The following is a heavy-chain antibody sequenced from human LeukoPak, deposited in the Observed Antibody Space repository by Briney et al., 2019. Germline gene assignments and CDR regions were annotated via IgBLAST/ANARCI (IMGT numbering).Heavy chain of an antibody. CDR3: AREGVGAQRN. CDR1: GYTFTSYY. CDR2: INPSGGST. D-gene: IGHD1-26*01. V-gene: IGHV1-46*01. J-gene: IGHJ4*02. Sequence: ASVKVSCKASGYTFTSYYMHWVRKPPGKGLEWMGIINPSGGSTSYAQKFQGRVTMTRDTSTSTVYMELSSLRSEDTAVYYCAREGVGAQRNWGQGTLVTVSS.